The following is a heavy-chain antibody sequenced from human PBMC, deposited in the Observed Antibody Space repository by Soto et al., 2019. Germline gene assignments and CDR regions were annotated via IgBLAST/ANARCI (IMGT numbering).Heavy chain of an antibody. CDR3: ARDSSAAARRGGMDV. V-gene: IGHV3-48*02. D-gene: IGHD3-22*01. Sequence: EVQLVESGGSLIRPGGSLRLSCAASGFTFDSYSMDWVSQAPGKGLEWVAYISNTGRTRYYADSVKGRITISRDNAKNSLYLQLISLREEDTALYYCARDSSAAARRGGMDVWGQGITVTVSS. CDR1: GFTFDSYS. J-gene: IGHJ6*02. CDR2: ISNTGRTR.